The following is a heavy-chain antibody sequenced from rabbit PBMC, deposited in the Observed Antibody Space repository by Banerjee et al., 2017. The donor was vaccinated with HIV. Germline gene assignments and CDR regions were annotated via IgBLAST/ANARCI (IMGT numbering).Heavy chain of an antibody. Sequence: QSLEESGGDLVKPGASLTLTCTASGFSLSGHYRRSWARQAPGKGLEWIACIYAGSGSTWYASWVNGRFAISKTSSTTVTLQMTSLTAADTATYFCADDSDDDIYAMDLWGQGTLVTVS. CDR2: IYAGSGST. CDR1: GFSLSGHYR. D-gene: IGHD3-1*01. CDR3: ADDSDDDIYAMDL. J-gene: IGHJ3*01. V-gene: IGHV1S40*01.